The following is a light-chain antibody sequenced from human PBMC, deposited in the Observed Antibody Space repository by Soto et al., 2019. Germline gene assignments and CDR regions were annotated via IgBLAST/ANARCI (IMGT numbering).Light chain of an antibody. Sequence: QSVLTQPASVSGSPGQSITISCTGTSSDVGGYNYVSWYQQYPGRVPKLLIYKVSDRPSGISNRFSGSKSGNTASLTISGLQAEDEADYFCTSPTPGSRYVFGSGTKVTVL. J-gene: IGLJ1*01. CDR2: KVS. CDR3: TSPTPGSRYV. V-gene: IGLV2-14*01. CDR1: SSDVGGYNY.